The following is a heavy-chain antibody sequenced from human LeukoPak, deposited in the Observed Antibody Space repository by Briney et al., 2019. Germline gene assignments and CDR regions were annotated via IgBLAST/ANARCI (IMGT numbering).Heavy chain of an antibody. J-gene: IGHJ5*02. V-gene: IGHV5-51*01. Sequence: GGSLQISCKGSGYRFASYWVAWVRQMPGKGLEWMGVIYPSDSDPRYSPSFRGHVTISADKSISTAYLQWSSLRASDTAMYYCARLSKVAIRSNNWFDPWGQGTLVTVSS. CDR3: ARLSKVAIRSNNWFDP. CDR1: GYRFASYW. D-gene: IGHD2-2*01. CDR2: IYPSDSDP.